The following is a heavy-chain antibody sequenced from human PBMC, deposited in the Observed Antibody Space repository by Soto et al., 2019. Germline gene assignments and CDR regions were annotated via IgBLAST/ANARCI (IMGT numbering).Heavy chain of an antibody. CDR3: AKGLMITFGGVIATPFDY. Sequence: GSLRLSCAASGFTFSSYAMSWVRQAPGKGLEWVSAISGSGGSTYYADSVKGRFTISRDNSKNTLYLQMNSLRAEDTAVYYCAKGLMITFGGVIATPFDYWGQGTLVTVSS. CDR2: ISGSGGST. D-gene: IGHD3-16*02. V-gene: IGHV3-23*01. CDR1: GFTFSSYA. J-gene: IGHJ4*02.